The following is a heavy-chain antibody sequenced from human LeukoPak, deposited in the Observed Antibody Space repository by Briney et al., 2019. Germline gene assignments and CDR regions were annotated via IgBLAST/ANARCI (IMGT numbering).Heavy chain of an antibody. D-gene: IGHD3-3*01. J-gene: IGHJ4*02. CDR1: GFTVSSNY. V-gene: IGHV3-66*01. CDR3: ARAEGARNYDFWSGPPGPDY. CDR2: IHSGGST. Sequence: GGSLRLSCAASGFTVSSNYMSWVRQAPGKGLEWVSVIHSGGSTYYADSVKGRFTISRDNSKNTLYLQMNSLRAEDTAVYYCARAEGARNYDFWSGPPGPDYWGQGTLVTVSS.